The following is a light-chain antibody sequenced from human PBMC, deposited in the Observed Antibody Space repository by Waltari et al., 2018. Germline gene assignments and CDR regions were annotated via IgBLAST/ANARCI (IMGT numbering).Light chain of an antibody. CDR3: QQRSNWPLT. V-gene: IGKV3-11*01. Sequence: DIVLTQSPATLSLSPGERATLSCRASQSISTYLAWYQHKPGQSPRLVMYDASNGATGIPARLTGSGSGTDFTLTISSLEPEDFAVYYCQQRSNWPLTFGGGTKVEIK. CDR2: DAS. CDR1: QSISTY. J-gene: IGKJ4*01.